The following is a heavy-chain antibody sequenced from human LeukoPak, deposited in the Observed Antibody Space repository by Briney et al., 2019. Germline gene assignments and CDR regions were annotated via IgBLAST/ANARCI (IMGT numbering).Heavy chain of an antibody. D-gene: IGHD6-19*01. CDR2: IYYSGST. J-gene: IGHJ4*02. CDR1: GGSISSGGYY. Sequence: SLXXTVSGGSISSGGYYWSWIRQHPGKGLEWIGYIYYSGSTYYNPSLKSRVTISVDTSKNQFSLKLSSVTAADTAVYYCAREYSSGWYYFDYWGQGTLVTVSS. CDR3: AREYSSGWYYFDY. V-gene: IGHV4-31*02.